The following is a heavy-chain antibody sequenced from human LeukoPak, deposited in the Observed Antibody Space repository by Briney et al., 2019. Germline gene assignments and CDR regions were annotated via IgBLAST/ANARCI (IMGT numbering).Heavy chain of an antibody. CDR3: ARLGAPSINYYDSRGYFDL. D-gene: IGHD3-22*01. CDR2: VYHRGTT. CDR1: GYSISSGYY. V-gene: IGHV4-38-2*02. J-gene: IGHJ2*01. Sequence: PSETLSLTCTVSGYSISSGYYWGWIRQPPGKGLEWIGNVYHRGTTYYNPSLKSRVTISVDTSKNQFSLQLTSVTAADTAVYYCARLGAPSINYYDSRGYFDLWGRGTLVTVSS.